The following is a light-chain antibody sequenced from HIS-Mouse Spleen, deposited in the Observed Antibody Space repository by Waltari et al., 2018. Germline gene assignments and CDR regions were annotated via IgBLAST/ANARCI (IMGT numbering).Light chain of an antibody. CDR2: SNN. V-gene: IGLV1-44*01. Sequence: QSVLTQPPSASGTPGQRVTSPCSGSSSNIGSKTVNWYQQLPGTAPKLLNYSNNQRPSGVPDRFSGSKSGTSASLAISGLQSEDEADYYCAAWDDSLNGVVFGGGTKLTVL. CDR1: SSNIGSKT. CDR3: AAWDDSLNGVV. J-gene: IGLJ2*01.